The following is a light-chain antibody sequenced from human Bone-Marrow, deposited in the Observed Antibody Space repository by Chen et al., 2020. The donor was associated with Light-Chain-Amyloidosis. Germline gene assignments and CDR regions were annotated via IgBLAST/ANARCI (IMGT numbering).Light chain of an antibody. CDR3: QVWDRSSGRPV. J-gene: IGLJ3*02. CDR1: NIGSTS. CDR2: GDS. V-gene: IGLV3-21*02. Sequence: SYVLTQPSSVSVAPGQTATIACGGNNIGSTSVHWYQQTPGQAPLLVVYGDSDRPSGIPARLSGSNSGNTATLAISRVEAGDEADYYCQVWDRSSGRPVFGGGTKLTVL.